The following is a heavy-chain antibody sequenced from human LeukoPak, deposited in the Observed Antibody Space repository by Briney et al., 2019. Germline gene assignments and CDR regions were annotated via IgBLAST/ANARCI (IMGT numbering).Heavy chain of an antibody. V-gene: IGHV1-18*01. J-gene: IGHJ4*02. CDR1: GYTFSSYG. CDR2: ISAHNGNT. D-gene: IGHD3-22*01. CDR3: ARDLVYYYDSAKGY. Sequence: GASVRVSCKASGYTFSSYGISWVRQAPGQGLEWMGCISAHNGNTNYAQKLQGRITMTTDTSTSTAYMELRSLRSDDTAVYYCARDLVYYYDSAKGYWGQGTLVTVSS.